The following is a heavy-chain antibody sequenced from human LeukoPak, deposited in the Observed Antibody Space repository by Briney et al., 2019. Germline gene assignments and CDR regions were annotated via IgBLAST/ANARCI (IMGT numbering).Heavy chain of an antibody. CDR3: ARLFKGYYYGMDV. D-gene: IGHD3-3*01. CDR1: GGSISSYY. V-gene: IGHV4-59*08. J-gene: IGHJ6*02. CDR2: IYYSGST. Sequence: SETLSPTCTVSGGSISSYYWSWIRQPPGKGLEWIGYIYYSGSTNYNPSLKSRVTISVDTSKNQFSLKLSSVTAADTAVYYCARLFKGYYYGMDVWGQGTTVTVSS.